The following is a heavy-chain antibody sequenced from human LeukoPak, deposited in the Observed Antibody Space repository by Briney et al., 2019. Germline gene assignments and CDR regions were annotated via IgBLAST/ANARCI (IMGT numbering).Heavy chain of an antibody. V-gene: IGHV4-39*07. J-gene: IGHJ5*02. CDR2: IYYSGST. Sequence: SETLSLTCTVSGGSISSSSYYWGWIRQPPGKGLEWIGSIYYSGSTYYNPSLKSRVTISVDTSKNQFSLKLSSVTAADTAVYYCARDDYDYVWGVSGWFDPWGQGTLVTVSS. CDR1: GGSISSSSYY. CDR3: ARDDYDYVWGVSGWFDP. D-gene: IGHD3-16*01.